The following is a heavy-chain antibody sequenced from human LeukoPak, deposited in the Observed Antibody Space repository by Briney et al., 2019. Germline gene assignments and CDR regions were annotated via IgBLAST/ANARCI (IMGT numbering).Heavy chain of an antibody. D-gene: IGHD6-19*01. CDR2: FYYSGST. Sequence: SETLSLTCTVSGGSISSRSYYWGWIRQPPGKGLEWIGSFYYSGSTNYNPSLKSRLTISVDKSKNQFSLKLSSVTAADTAVYYCASLPTSAWKHSDFWGQGTLVTVSS. V-gene: IGHV4-39*07. CDR1: GGSISSRSYY. CDR3: ASLPTSAWKHSDF. J-gene: IGHJ4*02.